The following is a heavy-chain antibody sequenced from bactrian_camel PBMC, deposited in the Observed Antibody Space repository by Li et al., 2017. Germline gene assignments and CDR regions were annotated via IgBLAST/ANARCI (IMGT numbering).Heavy chain of an antibody. CDR1: VITYNYC. V-gene: IGHV3S53*01. CDR2: IDTTGST. CDR3: AIARDVWWDY. J-gene: IGHJ4*01. D-gene: IGHD7*01. Sequence: HVQLVESGGGLVPPGGSQRLSCAASVITYNYCMGWFRQAPGTGREGVATIDTTGSTTYADSAKGRFTISRSNDKKTVYLQMNSLKPDDTARYYCAIARDVWWDYWGQGTQVTVS.